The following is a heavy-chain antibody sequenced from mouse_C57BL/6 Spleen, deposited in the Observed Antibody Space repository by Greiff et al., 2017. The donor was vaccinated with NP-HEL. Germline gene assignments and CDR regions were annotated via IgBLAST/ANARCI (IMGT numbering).Heavy chain of an antibody. CDR3: ARILKDSWYFDV. CDR2: ICCDDDK. CDR1: GFSLSTFGMG. Sequence: QVQLKESGPGILQPSQTLSLTCSFSGFSLSTFGMGVGWIRQPSGKGLEWLAHICCDDDKYYNPVLQGGLTISTDTTKNQVFLKIANVDTADTATYYRARILKDSWYFDVRGTGTTVTVSS. J-gene: IGHJ1*03. V-gene: IGHV8-8*01.